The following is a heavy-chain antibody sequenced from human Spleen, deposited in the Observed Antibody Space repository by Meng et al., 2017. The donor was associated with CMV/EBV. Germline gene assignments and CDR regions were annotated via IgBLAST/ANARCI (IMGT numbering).Heavy chain of an antibody. D-gene: IGHD6-13*01. J-gene: IGHJ4*02. CDR2: IYTSGST. CDR1: GGSISSGSYY. CDR3: ARTAAAGPYYFDY. V-gene: IGHV4-61*02. Sequence: QVQLQASGPGLVKPSQTLSLTCTVSGGSISSGSYYWSWIRQPAGKGLEWIGRIYTSGSTNYNPSLKSRVTISVDTSKNQFSLKLSSVTAADTAVYYCARTAAAGPYYFDYWGQGTLVTVSS.